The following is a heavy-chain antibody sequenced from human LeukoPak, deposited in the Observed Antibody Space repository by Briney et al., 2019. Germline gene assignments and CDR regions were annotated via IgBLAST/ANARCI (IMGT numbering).Heavy chain of an antibody. D-gene: IGHD6-13*01. J-gene: IGHJ4*02. CDR2: ISSSGTTI. V-gene: IGHV3-48*03. CDR1: GFTFSSFE. CDR3: ARVRGGSTWYGGGFDY. Sequence: GGSLRLSCAASGFTFSSFEMNWVRQAPGKGLEWVSYISSSGTTIYYADSMKGRFTISRDNAKNSLYLQMNSLRAEGTAVYFCARVRGGSTWYGGGFDYWGQGTLVTVSS.